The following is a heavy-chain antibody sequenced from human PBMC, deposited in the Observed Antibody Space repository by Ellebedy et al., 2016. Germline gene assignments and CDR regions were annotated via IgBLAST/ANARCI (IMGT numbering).Heavy chain of an antibody. CDR3: ARVGWYSSSSYYYYMDV. V-gene: IGHV4-61*01. J-gene: IGHJ6*03. D-gene: IGHD6-6*01. CDR2: IYYSGST. Sequence: SETLSLXXTVSGGSVSSGSYYWSWIRQPPGKGLEWIGYIYYSGSTNYNPSLKSRVTISVDTSKNQFSLKLSSVTAADTAVYYCARVGWYSSSSYYYYMDVWGKGTTVTVSS. CDR1: GGSVSSGSYY.